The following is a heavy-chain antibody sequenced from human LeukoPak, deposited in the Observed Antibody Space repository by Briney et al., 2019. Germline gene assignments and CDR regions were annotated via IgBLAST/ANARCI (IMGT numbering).Heavy chain of an antibody. Sequence: GGSLRLSCAASGFTFSSYGMHWVRQAPGKGLEWVAFIRYDGSNKYYADSVKGRFTISRDNSKNTLYLQMNSLRAEDTAVYYCAKDHCSSTSCYNVGVDYWGQGTLATVSS. J-gene: IGHJ4*02. V-gene: IGHV3-30*02. D-gene: IGHD2-2*02. CDR1: GFTFSSYG. CDR3: AKDHCSSTSCYNVGVDY. CDR2: IRYDGSNK.